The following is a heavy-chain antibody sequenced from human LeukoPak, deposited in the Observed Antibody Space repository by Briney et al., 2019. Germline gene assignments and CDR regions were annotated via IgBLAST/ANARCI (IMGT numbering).Heavy chain of an antibody. CDR1: GFTFSSYG. D-gene: IGHD6-19*01. V-gene: IGHV3-30*02. J-gene: IGHJ4*02. Sequence: PGGPLRLSCAASGFTFSSYGMHWVRQAPGRGLEWVAFIQHDGNDKYYADSVKGRFTISRDNSKNTLYLRMNSLRTEDTAVYYCPRGWPHFDYWGQGTLVTVSS. CDR3: PRGWPHFDY. CDR2: IQHDGNDK.